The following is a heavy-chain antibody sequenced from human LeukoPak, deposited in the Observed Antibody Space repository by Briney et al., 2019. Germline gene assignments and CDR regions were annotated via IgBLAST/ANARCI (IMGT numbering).Heavy chain of an antibody. J-gene: IGHJ5*02. D-gene: IGHD6-13*01. CDR1: GYTFTGYY. CDR2: INPNSGGT. Sequence: ASVKVSCKASGYTFTGYYMHWVRQAPGQGLEWXXWINPNSGGTNYAQKFQGRVTMTRDTSISTAYMELSRLRSDGTAVYYCARPIAAAGISWFDPWGQGTLVTVSS. V-gene: IGHV1-2*02. CDR3: ARPIAAAGISWFDP.